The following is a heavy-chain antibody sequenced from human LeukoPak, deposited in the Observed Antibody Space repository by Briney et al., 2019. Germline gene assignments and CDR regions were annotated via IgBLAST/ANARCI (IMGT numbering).Heavy chain of an antibody. D-gene: IGHD6-13*01. J-gene: IGHJ6*02. V-gene: IGHV1-24*01. Sequence: GASVKVSCKVSGYTLTELSMHWVRQAPGKGLEWMGGFDPEDGETIYAQKFQGRVTMTEDTSTDTAYMELSSLRSEDTAVYYCARDRQQLVLGVYYYYGMDVWGQGTTVTVSS. CDR1: GYTLTELS. CDR3: ARDRQQLVLGVYYYYGMDV. CDR2: FDPEDGET.